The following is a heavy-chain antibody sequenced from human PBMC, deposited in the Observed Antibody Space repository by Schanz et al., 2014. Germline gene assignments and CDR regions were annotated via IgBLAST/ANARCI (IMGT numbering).Heavy chain of an antibody. CDR1: GYSFTDYA. J-gene: IGHJ4*02. CDR3: ARDRVSFVRGPLGVD. Sequence: QVQLVQSGVEVKRPGASVRVSCKASGYSFTDYAIHWVRQAPGQGLEWMGWISGYNGDTNYAPKFQDRVTMTIDTSTGIASVELRNLKSDDTAVYYCARDRVSFVRGPLGVDWGQGTQVIVSS. D-gene: IGHD3-10*01. CDR2: ISGYNGDT. V-gene: IGHV1-18*01.